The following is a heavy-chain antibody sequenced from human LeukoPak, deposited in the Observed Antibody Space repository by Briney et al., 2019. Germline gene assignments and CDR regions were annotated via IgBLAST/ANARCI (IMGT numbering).Heavy chain of an antibody. D-gene: IGHD6-13*01. Sequence: GGSLRLSCAASGFTFDDSTMHWVRHTPEKGLEWVSLISWGGASIHYADSVKGRFTISRDNSKNSLYLQMNSLGTEDTAVYYCFKGGSSLHYFHHWGQGTPVTVSS. V-gene: IGHV3-43*01. J-gene: IGHJ1*01. CDR1: GFTFDDST. CDR2: ISWGGASI. CDR3: FKGGSSLHYFHH.